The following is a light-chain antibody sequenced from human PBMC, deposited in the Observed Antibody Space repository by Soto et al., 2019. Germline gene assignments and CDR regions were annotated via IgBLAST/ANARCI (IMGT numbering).Light chain of an antibody. CDR1: QGVSRK. Sequence: DIVMTKSPATLSVAPGERVTFSCRASQGVSRKLAWYQHKPGQAPRLLISGASTGATGIPARFSGSGSGTEFTLTISSLQSEDCAIYYCQQRADWPPTFGQGTKVDIK. CDR3: QQRADWPPT. CDR2: GAS. V-gene: IGKV3-15*01. J-gene: IGKJ1*01.